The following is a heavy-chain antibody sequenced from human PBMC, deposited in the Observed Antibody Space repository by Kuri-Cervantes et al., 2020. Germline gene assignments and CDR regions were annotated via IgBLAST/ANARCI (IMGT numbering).Heavy chain of an antibody. CDR3: ARNIAARLAYYMDV. CDR1: GGSISSYY. D-gene: IGHD6-6*01. Sequence: SETLSLTCTVSGGSISSYYWSWIRQPPGKGLEWIGYIYYSGATNYNPSLKSRVTISVDTSKNQFSLKLSSVTAADTAVYYCARNIAARLAYYMDVWGKGTTVTVSS. CDR2: IYYSGAT. V-gene: IGHV4-59*12. J-gene: IGHJ6*03.